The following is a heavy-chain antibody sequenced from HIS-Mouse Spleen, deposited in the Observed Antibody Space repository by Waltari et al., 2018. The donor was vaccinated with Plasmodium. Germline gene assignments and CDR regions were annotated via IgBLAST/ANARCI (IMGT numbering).Heavy chain of an antibody. CDR1: GFSLSPSGMC. V-gene: IGHV2-70*15. D-gene: IGHD6-6*01. CDR3: ARTTYSSSSAKYYYYGMDV. Sequence: QVTLRESGPALVKPTQTLTLTCTFSGFSLSPSGMCVSWIRPPPGKALEWLARIAWDDDKYYSTSLKTRLTISKDTSKNQVVLTMTNMDPVDTATYYCARTTYSSSSAKYYYYGMDVWGQGTTVTVSS. CDR2: IAWDDDK. J-gene: IGHJ6*02.